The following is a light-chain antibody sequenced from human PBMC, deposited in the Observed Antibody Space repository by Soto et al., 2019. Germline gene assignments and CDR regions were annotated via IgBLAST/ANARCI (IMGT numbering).Light chain of an antibody. CDR3: QQYGSSPT. J-gene: IGKJ1*01. V-gene: IGKV3-20*01. Sequence: EIVLTQSPGTLSLSPGERVTLSCRSSQSVSISYLAWYQQKPGQAPRLLIYDASSRATGIPDRFSGSGSGTDFTLTISRLEPEDIAVYYCQQYGSSPTFGQGTKVEIK. CDR1: QSVSISY. CDR2: DAS.